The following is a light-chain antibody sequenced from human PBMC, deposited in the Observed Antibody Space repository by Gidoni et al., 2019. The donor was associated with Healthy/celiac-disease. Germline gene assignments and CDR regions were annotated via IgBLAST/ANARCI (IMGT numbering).Light chain of an antibody. Sequence: QSALTQPASVPGSPGQPITISCPATSSDVGGYNYVPWYQQHPGNAPKRMIYEVSTRPSGVANRCSGSKSGNTASLTIFGLQAEDEADDYCSSYTSSSTPYVFGTGTKVTVL. J-gene: IGLJ1*01. CDR1: SSDVGGYNY. CDR2: EVS. CDR3: SSYTSSSTPYV. V-gene: IGLV2-14*01.